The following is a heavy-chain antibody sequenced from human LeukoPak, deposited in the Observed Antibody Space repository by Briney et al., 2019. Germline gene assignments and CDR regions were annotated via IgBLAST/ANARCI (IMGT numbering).Heavy chain of an antibody. D-gene: IGHD6-19*01. V-gene: IGHV3-33*01. CDR1: GFTFSSYG. CDR2: IWYDGSNK. CDR3: ARGGSVAGTFDY. Sequence: PGGSLRLSCAASGFTFSSYGMHWVRQAPGKGLEWVAVIWYDGSNKYYADSVKGRFTISRDNSKNTLFLQMNSLGAEDTAVYYCARGGSVAGTFDYWGQGTLVTVSS. J-gene: IGHJ4*02.